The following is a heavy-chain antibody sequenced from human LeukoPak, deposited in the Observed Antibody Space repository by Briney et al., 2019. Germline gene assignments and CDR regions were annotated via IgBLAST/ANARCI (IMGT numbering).Heavy chain of an antibody. V-gene: IGHV4-30-2*01. CDR3: ARDASSGYLNWFDP. J-gene: IGHJ5*02. CDR1: GGSISSGGYS. D-gene: IGHD3-22*01. Sequence: PSETLSLTCAVSGGSISSGGYSWSWIRQPPGKGLEWIGYVYHTGSTYYNPSLKSRVTISVDRSKNQSSLKLSSVTAADTAVYFCARDASSGYLNWFDPWGQGTLVTVSS. CDR2: VYHTGST.